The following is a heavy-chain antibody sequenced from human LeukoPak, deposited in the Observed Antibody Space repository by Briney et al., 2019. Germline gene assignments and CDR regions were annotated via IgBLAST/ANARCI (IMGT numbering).Heavy chain of an antibody. CDR3: TRGGDCSGGSCYRWFDP. Sequence: GGSLRLSCTASGFTFGDYALSWFRQAPGQGLEGVGFIRSKAYGGTTEYAASVKGRFTISRDDSNSIAYLQMNSLKIEDTAVYYCTRGGDCSGGSCYRWFDPWGQGTLVTVSS. J-gene: IGHJ5*02. V-gene: IGHV3-49*03. CDR2: IRSKAYGGTT. CDR1: GFTFGDYA. D-gene: IGHD2-15*01.